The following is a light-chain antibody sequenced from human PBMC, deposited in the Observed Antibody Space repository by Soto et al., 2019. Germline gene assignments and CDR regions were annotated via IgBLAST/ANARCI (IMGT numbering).Light chain of an antibody. CDR3: QQYYSYPQ. Sequence: AIRMTQSPSSFSASTGDRVTITCRASQGISSYLAWYQQKPGKAPKLLIYAASTLQSGVPSRFSGSGSGTDFTLTISCLQSEDFATYYCQQYYSYPQFGQVTKVEIK. V-gene: IGKV1-8*01. CDR1: QGISSY. J-gene: IGKJ1*01. CDR2: AAS.